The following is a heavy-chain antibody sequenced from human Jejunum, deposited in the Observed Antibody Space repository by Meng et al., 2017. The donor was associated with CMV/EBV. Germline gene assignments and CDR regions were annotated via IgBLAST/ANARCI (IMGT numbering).Heavy chain of an antibody. Sequence: TFSDYGRHWVSQAPGKGLEWVAVITYEGSNKYYADSVKGRLTISRDNSKNTLYLQMNSLRAEDTAVYYCASPPRAYYDFWTGQDSWCQGALVTVSS. J-gene: IGHJ4*02. CDR1: TFSDYG. D-gene: IGHD3-3*01. CDR3: ASPPRAYYDFWTGQDS. CDR2: ITYEGSNK. V-gene: IGHV3-30-3*01.